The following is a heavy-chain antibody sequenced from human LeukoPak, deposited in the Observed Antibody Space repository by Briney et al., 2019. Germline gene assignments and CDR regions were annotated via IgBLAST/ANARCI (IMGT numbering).Heavy chain of an antibody. V-gene: IGHV3-23*01. D-gene: IGHD6-19*01. CDR2: ISGSGGST. Sequence: GGSLRLSCAASGFTFSSYAMSWVRHAPGKGLEWVSAISGSGGSTYYADSVKGRFTISRDNAKNSLYLQMNSLRAEDTAVYYCARESSSGWYYFDYWGQGTLVTVSS. J-gene: IGHJ4*02. CDR3: ARESSSGWYYFDY. CDR1: GFTFSSYA.